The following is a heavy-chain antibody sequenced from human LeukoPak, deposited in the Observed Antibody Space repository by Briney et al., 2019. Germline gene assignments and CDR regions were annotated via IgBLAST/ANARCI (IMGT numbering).Heavy chain of an antibody. D-gene: IGHD6-19*01. Sequence: GESLKISCKGSGYRFTSYWIGWVRQMPGKGLEWMGIIYPGDSDTRYSPSFQGQVTISADKSISTAYLQWSSLKASDTAMYYCARSLIAVAGRGNWFDPWGQGTLVTVSS. J-gene: IGHJ5*02. CDR2: IYPGDSDT. CDR3: ARSLIAVAGRGNWFDP. CDR1: GYRFTSYW. V-gene: IGHV5-51*01.